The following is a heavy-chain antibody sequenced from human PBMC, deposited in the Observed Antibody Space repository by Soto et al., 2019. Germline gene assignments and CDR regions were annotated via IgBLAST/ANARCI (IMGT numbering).Heavy chain of an antibody. CDR1: EFSFGGYA. V-gene: IGHV3-23*01. Sequence: EVQLLESGGGLVQPGGSLRLSCAASEFSFGGYAMSWVRQAPGKGLEWVSSNSGSGASAFYSDSVRGRFTISRDNTRNTVSLQMNSLRAEDTALYYCAKGSRGYTTYYFDYWGQGTRITVSS. CDR3: AKGSRGYTTYYFDY. D-gene: IGHD5-18*01. J-gene: IGHJ4*02. CDR2: NSGSGASA.